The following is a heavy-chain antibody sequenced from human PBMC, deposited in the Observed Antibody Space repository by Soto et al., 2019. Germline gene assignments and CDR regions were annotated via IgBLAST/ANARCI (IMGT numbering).Heavy chain of an antibody. CDR3: ARDPGRRPDYDFWSGSSGAFDI. CDR2: IYYSGST. V-gene: IGHV4-31*03. D-gene: IGHD3-3*01. Sequence: SETLSLTCTVSGGSVSSGGYYWSWIRQHPGKGLEWIGYIYYSGSTYYNPSLKSRVTISVDTSKNQFSLKLSSVTAADTAVYYCARDPGRRPDYDFWSGSSGAFDIWGQATMVTVSS. J-gene: IGHJ3*02. CDR1: GGSVSSGGYY.